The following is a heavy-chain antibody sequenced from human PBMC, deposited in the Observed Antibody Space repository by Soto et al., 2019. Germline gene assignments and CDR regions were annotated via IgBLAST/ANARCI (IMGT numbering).Heavy chain of an antibody. Sequence: SVKVSCKASGGTFSSYAISWVRQAPGQGLEWMGGIIPIFGTANYAQKFQGRVTITADESTSTAYMELSSLRSEDTAVYYCARRSIIAAAGKGGYYYYGMDVWGQGTTVTVSS. V-gene: IGHV1-69*13. J-gene: IGHJ6*02. CDR3: ARRSIIAAAGKGGYYYYGMDV. D-gene: IGHD6-13*01. CDR2: IIPIFGTA. CDR1: GGTFSSYA.